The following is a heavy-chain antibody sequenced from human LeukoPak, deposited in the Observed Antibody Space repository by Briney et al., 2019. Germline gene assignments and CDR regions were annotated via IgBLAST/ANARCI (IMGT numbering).Heavy chain of an antibody. D-gene: IGHD2-15*01. CDR1: GFTFSGYG. CDR3: AKGVGYCSGGSCQQFDY. J-gene: IGHJ4*02. V-gene: IGHV3-23*01. Sequence: GGSLRLSCAASGFTFSGYGMSWVRQAPGEGLRWVSAISGSGGSTSYADSVKGRIAISRDNSKNTLYLQMNSLRAEDTAVYYCAKGVGYCSGGSCQQFDYWGQGTLVTVSS. CDR2: ISGSGGST.